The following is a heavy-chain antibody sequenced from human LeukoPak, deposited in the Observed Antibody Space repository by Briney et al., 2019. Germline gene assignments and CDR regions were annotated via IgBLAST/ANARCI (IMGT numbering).Heavy chain of an antibody. Sequence: SGGSLRLSCAASGFTFTNHAMFGVRQAPGKGLDWVSMISGGGFSGSATVTYFAGSVKGRFTISRDNSKNTLYLQMNSLRAEDTAIYNCAKRPDNHYGSGSCFDYWGQGTLVTVSS. V-gene: IGHV3-23*01. CDR1: GFTFTNHA. CDR3: AKRPDNHYGSGSCFDY. D-gene: IGHD3-10*01. CDR2: FSGSATVT. J-gene: IGHJ4*02.